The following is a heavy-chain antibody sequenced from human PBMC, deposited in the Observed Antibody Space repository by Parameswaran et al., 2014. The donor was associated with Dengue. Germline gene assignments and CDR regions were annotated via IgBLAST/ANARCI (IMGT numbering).Heavy chain of an antibody. D-gene: IGHD2/OR15-2a*01. V-gene: IGHV4-34*01. Sequence: VRQMPGKGLEWIGEINHSGSTNYNPSLKSRVTISVDTSKNQFSLKLSSVTAADTAVYYCAGNIVGYYYYYGMDVWGQGTTVTVSS. J-gene: IGHJ6*02. CDR3: AGNIVGYYYYYGMDV. CDR2: INHSGST.